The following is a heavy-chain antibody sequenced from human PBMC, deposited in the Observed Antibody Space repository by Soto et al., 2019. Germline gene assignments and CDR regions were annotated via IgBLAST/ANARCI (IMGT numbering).Heavy chain of an antibody. CDR3: ARGSAYGDYYYYGMDV. CDR1: GYTFTSYD. D-gene: IGHD6-25*01. CDR2: MNPNSGNT. J-gene: IGHJ6*02. V-gene: IGHV1-8*01. Sequence: GASVKVSCKASGYTFTSYDINWVRQATGQGLEWMGWMNPNSGNTGYAQKFQGRVTMTRNTSISTAYMELSSLRSEDTAVYYCARGSAYGDYYYYGMDVWGQGTTVTVSS.